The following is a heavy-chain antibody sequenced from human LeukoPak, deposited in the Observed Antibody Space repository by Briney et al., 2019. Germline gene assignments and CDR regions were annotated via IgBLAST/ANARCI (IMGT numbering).Heavy chain of an antibody. Sequence: GGSLRLSCVGSGFTFSIYEMNWVRQAPGKGLEWVSYISSGDGTVYYADSVKGRFTVSRDNAKNSLYLQMNSLRAEDTAVYYCARVEGSVVRGSYDHWGQGTLVTVSS. J-gene: IGHJ4*02. CDR3: ARVEGSVVRGSYDH. CDR1: GFTFSIYE. V-gene: IGHV3-48*03. D-gene: IGHD3-10*01. CDR2: ISSGDGTV.